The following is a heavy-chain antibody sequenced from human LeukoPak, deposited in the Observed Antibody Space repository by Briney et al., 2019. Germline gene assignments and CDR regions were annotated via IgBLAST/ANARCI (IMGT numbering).Heavy chain of an antibody. D-gene: IGHD3-10*01. Sequence: SETLSLTCSVSGGSIASSSHYWGWIRQPPGKGLEWIGSVFRTGTTYYSASLKSRVSISVDTSKNDFALKLASVTAADTAMYFCARRVGFYGSGSLNYFDPWGQGILVSVSS. CDR2: VFRTGTT. V-gene: IGHV4-39*02. CDR1: GGSIASSSHY. J-gene: IGHJ5*01. CDR3: ARRVGFYGSGSLNYFDP.